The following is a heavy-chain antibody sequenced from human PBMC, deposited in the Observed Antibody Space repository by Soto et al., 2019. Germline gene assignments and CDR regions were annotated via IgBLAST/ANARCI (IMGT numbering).Heavy chain of an antibody. CDR3: ASEDNSGYGIHGDYAH. CDR2: INPSGGST. CDR1: GYTFSSYY. V-gene: IGHV1-46*03. D-gene: IGHD5-12*01. Sequence: ASVKVSCKASGYTFSSYYMHWVRQAPGQGLEWMGIINPSGGSTSYAQKFQGRVTMTRDTSTSTVYMELSSLRSEDTAVYYCASEDNSGYGIHGDYAHWGQGPLVTVSS. J-gene: IGHJ4*02.